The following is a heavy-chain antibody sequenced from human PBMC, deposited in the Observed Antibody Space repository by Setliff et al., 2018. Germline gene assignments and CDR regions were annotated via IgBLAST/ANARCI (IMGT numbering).Heavy chain of an antibody. J-gene: IGHJ6*03. V-gene: IGHV3-23*01. Sequence: GGSLRLSCAASGFTFSTYRMHWVRQAPGKGLEWVSGITGSGAGTYYADSVEGRFTIPRDNSDNTLYLEMISPRAEDTALYYCARVGCSGGSCYGRSYYYMDVWGKGTTVTV. CDR3: ARVGCSGGSCYGRSYYYMDV. CDR2: ITGSGAGT. D-gene: IGHD2-15*01. CDR1: GFTFSTYR.